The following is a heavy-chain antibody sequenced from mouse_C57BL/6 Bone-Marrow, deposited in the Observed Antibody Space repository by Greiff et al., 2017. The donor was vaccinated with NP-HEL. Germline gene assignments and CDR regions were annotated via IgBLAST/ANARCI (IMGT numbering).Heavy chain of an antibody. CDR3: AHYGNYFWYFDV. J-gene: IGHJ1*03. CDR2: INPSNGGT. CDR1: GYTFTSYW. Sequence: QVQLKESGTELVKPGASVKLSCKASGYTFTSYWMHWVKQRPGQGLEWIGNINPSNGGTNYNEKFKSKATLTVDKSSSTAYMQLSSLTSEDSAVYYCAHYGNYFWYFDVWGTGTTVTVSS. V-gene: IGHV1-53*01. D-gene: IGHD2-1*01.